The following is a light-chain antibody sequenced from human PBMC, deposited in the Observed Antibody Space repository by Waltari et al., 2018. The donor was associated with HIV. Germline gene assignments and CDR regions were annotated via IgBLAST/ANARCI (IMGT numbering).Light chain of an antibody. CDR3: QQLKTYPVT. J-gene: IGKJ4*01. CDR2: ALS. V-gene: IGKV1-9*01. CDR1: QGVGSY. Sequence: QLTQSPSFLSASVGDIVRITCRATQGVGSYLAWSQKKPGKAPNLLIYALSVLQSGVPSRFSGSGSGTEFTLTISGLQPEDLATYYCQQLKTYPVTFGGGTKVDSK.